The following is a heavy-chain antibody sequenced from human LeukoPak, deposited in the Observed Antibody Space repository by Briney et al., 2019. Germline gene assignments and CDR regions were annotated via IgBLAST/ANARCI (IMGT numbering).Heavy chain of an antibody. CDR1: GGSISSYY. J-gene: IGHJ4*02. CDR2: IYYSGST. Sequence: SETLSLTCTVSGGSISSYYWSWIRQPPGKGLEWIGYIYYSGSTNYNPSLKSRVTISVDTSKNQFSLKLSSVTAADTAVYYCARAFTKWELPDYRGQGTLVTVSS. CDR3: ARAFTKWELPDY. V-gene: IGHV4-59*01. D-gene: IGHD1-26*01.